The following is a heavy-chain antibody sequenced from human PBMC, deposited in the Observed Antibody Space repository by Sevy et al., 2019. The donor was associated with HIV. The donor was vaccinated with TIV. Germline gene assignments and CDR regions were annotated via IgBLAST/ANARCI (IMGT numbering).Heavy chain of an antibody. Sequence: GGSLRLSCAASGFNFSDYAMAWVRQGPGTGLEWVSSISGTSGRTSYADSVKGRFTVSRDNTQGKLILQMSSLRVEDTAKSYCAKNRVVGSTNSFDSWGQGDLVTVSS. V-gene: IGHV3-23*01. CDR1: GFNFSDYA. J-gene: IGHJ4*02. D-gene: IGHD1-26*01. CDR3: AKNRVVGSTNSFDS. CDR2: ISGTSGRT.